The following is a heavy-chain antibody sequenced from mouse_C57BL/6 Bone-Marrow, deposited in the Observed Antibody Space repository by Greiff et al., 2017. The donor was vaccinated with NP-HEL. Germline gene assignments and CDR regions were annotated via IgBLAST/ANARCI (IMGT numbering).Heavy chain of an antibody. V-gene: IGHV1-69*01. CDR1: GYTFTSYW. J-gene: IGHJ4*01. CDR3: AREGTRSSYYYAMDY. CDR2: IDPSDSYT. Sequence: QVQLQQPGAELVMPGASVKLSCKASGYTFTSYWMHWVKQRPGQGLEWIGEIDPSDSYTNYNQKFKGKSTLTVDKSSSTAYMQLSSLTSEDSAVYYCAREGTRSSYYYAMDYWGQGTSVTVSS. D-gene: IGHD1-1*01.